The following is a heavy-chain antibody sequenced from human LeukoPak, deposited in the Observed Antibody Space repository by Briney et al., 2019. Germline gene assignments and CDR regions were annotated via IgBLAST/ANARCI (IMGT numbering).Heavy chain of an antibody. CDR1: GGSISSYY. V-gene: IGHV4-4*07. D-gene: IGHD2-2*02. CDR2: IYTSGST. CDR3: ARDLIGWSSVVPAATPAP. J-gene: IGHJ5*02. Sequence: KPSETLSLTCTVSGGSISSYYWSWIRQPAGKGLEWIGRIYTSGSTNYNPSLKSRVTISVDTSKNQFSLKLSSVTAADTAVYYCARDLIGWSSVVPAATPAPWGQGTLVTVSS.